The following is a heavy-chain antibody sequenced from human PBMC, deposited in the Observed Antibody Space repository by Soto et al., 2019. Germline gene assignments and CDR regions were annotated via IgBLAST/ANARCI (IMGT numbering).Heavy chain of an antibody. CDR1: GFTFSSYA. J-gene: IGHJ4*02. CDR3: VKDEGSSSWYGFSDY. V-gene: IGHV3-64D*08. CDR2: ISSNGGST. Sequence: GGSLILSCSASGFTFSSYAMHWVRQAPGKGLEYVSAISSNGGSTYYADSVKGRFTISRDNSKNTLYLQMSSLRAEDTAVYYCVKDEGSSSWYGFSDYWGQGTLVTVSS. D-gene: IGHD6-13*01.